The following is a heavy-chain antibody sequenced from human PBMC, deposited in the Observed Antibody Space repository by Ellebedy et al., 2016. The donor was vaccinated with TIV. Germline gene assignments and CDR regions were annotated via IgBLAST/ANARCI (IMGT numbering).Heavy chain of an antibody. D-gene: IGHD2-15*01. CDR2: INHSGST. CDR1: GGSFSGYY. CDR3: ASCPRYCSGGSCYRLAFDP. J-gene: IGHJ5*02. Sequence: SETLSLTXAVYGGSFSGYYWSWIRQPPGKGLEWIGEINHSGSTNYNPSLKSRVTISVDTSKNQFSLKLSSVTAADTAVYYRASCPRYCSGGSCYRLAFDPWGQGTLVTVSS. V-gene: IGHV4-34*01.